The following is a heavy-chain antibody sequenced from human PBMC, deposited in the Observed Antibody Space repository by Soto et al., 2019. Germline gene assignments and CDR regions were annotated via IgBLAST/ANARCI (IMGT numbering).Heavy chain of an antibody. D-gene: IGHD3-10*01. CDR3: ARAPSGTGWDRNGFVGNWFDP. CDR2: IIPIFGTA. CDR1: GGTFSSYA. J-gene: IGHJ5*02. Sequence: QVQLVQSGAEVKKPGSSVKVSCKASGGTFSSYAISWVRQAPGQGLEWMGGIIPIFGTANYAQKVQGRVTITADESTSTAYMELSSLRSEDTAVYYCARAPSGTGWDRNGFVGNWFDPWGQGTLVTVSS. V-gene: IGHV1-69*12.